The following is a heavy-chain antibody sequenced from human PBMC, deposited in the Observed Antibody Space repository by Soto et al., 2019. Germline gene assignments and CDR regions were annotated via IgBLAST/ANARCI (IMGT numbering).Heavy chain of an antibody. CDR3: AREGDLDYGDHFGPFDI. D-gene: IGHD4-17*01. CDR2: ISSSSSTI. J-gene: IGHJ3*02. CDR1: GFTFSSYS. V-gene: IGHV3-48*01. Sequence: EVQLVESGGGLVQPGGSLRLSCAASGFTFSSYSMNWVRQAPGKGLEWVSYISSSSSTIYYADSVKGRFTISRDNAKNSLYLKMNSLRAEDTAVYYCAREGDLDYGDHFGPFDIWGQGTMVTVSS.